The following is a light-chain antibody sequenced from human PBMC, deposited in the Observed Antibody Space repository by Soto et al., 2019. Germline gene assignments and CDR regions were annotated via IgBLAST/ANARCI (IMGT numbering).Light chain of an antibody. V-gene: IGLV2-23*02. CDR1: SGDVGNYNL. Sequence: QSVLTQPASVSGSPGQSITISCTATSGDVGNYNLVSWYQQHPGKAPHLMIYEVRKRPSGVSNRFSGSKSGNTASLTISGLQAEDEADYYCCAYAGGSVYVLFGGGTKLTVL. J-gene: IGLJ3*02. CDR3: CAYAGGSVYVL. CDR2: EVR.